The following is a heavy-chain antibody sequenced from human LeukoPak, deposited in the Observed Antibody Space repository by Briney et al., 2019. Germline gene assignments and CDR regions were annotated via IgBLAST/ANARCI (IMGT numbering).Heavy chain of an antibody. V-gene: IGHV3-30*18. CDR3: AKLLAVAGDAFDI. D-gene: IGHD6-19*01. CDR2: ISYDGSNK. Sequence: GGSLRLSCAASGFTFSSYGMRWVRQAPGKGLEWVAVISYDGSNKYYADSVKGRFTISRDNSKNTLYLQMNSLRAEDTAVHYCAKLLAVAGDAFDIWGQGTMVTVSS. J-gene: IGHJ3*02. CDR1: GFTFSSYG.